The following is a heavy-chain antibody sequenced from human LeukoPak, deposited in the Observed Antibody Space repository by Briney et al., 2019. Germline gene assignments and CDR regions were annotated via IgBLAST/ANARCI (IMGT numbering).Heavy chain of an antibody. V-gene: IGHV3-7*01. CDR3: ARDSTTGSSGWYGYFHH. D-gene: IGHD6-19*01. CDR1: GFTFSGSW. Sequence: GGSLRLSCAASGFTFSGSWMSWVRQAPGKGLEWVANIKQDGTETYYVDSVWGRFTISRDNAKNSLYLQMNSLRVEDMALYYCARDSTTGSSGWYGYFHHWGQGTLVTVSS. CDR2: IKQDGTET. J-gene: IGHJ1*01.